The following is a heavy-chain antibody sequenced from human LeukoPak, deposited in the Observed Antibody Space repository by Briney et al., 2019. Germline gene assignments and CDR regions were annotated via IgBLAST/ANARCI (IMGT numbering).Heavy chain of an antibody. D-gene: IGHD6-6*01. Sequence: ASVKVSCKASGYTFTDYYMNWVRQAPGQGLEWMGWINPKNGGTYSAQKFQGRVTMTRDTSITTAYMEISRLKSDDTAIYYCARAAYRSSSDYWGQGTLVTVSS. CDR3: ARAAYRSSSDY. CDR2: INPKNGGT. J-gene: IGHJ4*02. CDR1: GYTFTDYY. V-gene: IGHV1-2*02.